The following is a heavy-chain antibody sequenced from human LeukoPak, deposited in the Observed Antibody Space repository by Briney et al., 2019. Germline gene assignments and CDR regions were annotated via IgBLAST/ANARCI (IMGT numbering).Heavy chain of an antibody. V-gene: IGHV4-59*01. J-gene: IGHJ4*02. CDR3: ARGDSSGYYVAYFDY. D-gene: IGHD3-22*01. CDR2: IYYSGTT. Sequence: SETLSLTCTVSGVSLTYYYWSWIRQPPGKGLEWIGYIYYSGTTKYNPSLKSRVTISVDTSKNQFSLKLSSVTAADTAVYYCARGDSSGYYVAYFDYWGQGTLVTVSS. CDR1: GVSLTYYY.